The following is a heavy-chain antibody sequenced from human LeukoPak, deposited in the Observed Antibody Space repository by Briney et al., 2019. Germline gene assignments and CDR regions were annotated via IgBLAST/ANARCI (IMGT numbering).Heavy chain of an antibody. J-gene: IGHJ4*02. CDR3: ARGYFNGYSSSWYFDY. Sequence: GGSLRLSCAASGFTFSSYSMNWVRQAPGKGLEWVSYISSSSSTIYYADSVKGRFTISRDNAKNSLYLQMNSLRAEDTAVYYCARGYFNGYSSSWYFDYWGQGTLVTVSS. CDR2: ISSSSSTI. V-gene: IGHV3-48*04. CDR1: GFTFSSYS. D-gene: IGHD6-13*01.